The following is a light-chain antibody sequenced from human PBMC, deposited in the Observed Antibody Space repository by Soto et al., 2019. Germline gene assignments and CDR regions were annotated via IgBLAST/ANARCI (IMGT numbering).Light chain of an antibody. CDR1: SSDIGGYTY. J-gene: IGLJ1*01. Sequence: QSALTQPRSVSGSPGQSVTISCTGTSSDIGGYTYVSWYQQHPGKAPKVIIYDVSERPSGVPDRFSGSKSGNTASLTISGLQPEDEADYYCCSFAGPQSFVVFGEGTKVTVL. CDR2: DVS. V-gene: IGLV2-11*01. CDR3: CSFAGPQSFVV.